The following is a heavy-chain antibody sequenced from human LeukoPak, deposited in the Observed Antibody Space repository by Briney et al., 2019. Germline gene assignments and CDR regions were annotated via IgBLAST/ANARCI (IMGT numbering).Heavy chain of an antibody. J-gene: IGHJ6*03. CDR1: GGSISSTGYY. Sequence: SETLSLTCTVSGGSISSTGYYWGWIRQPPGKGLEWIGSIYYSGSTYYKPSLKSRVTISVDTSKNQFSLKLSSVTAADTAVYYCARIAAALYYYYMDVWGKGTTVTVSS. D-gene: IGHD6-13*01. CDR3: ARIAAALYYYYMDV. V-gene: IGHV4-39*07. CDR2: IYYSGST.